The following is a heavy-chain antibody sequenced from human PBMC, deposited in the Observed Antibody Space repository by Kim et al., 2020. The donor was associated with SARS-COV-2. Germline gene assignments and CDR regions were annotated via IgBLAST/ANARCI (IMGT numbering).Heavy chain of an antibody. CDR3: ARCLDTTGTKAAAGY. Sequence: ASVKVSCKASVYTFTDYYINWVRQAPGQGLEWMGWINPDSGSTSYAQRFQGRVTMTRDTSVSTVYMELTSLKSDDTAMYYCARCLDTTGTKAAAGYWGQGTLVTVSS. CDR2: INPDSGST. CDR1: VYTFTDYY. J-gene: IGHJ4*02. D-gene: IGHD1-1*01. V-gene: IGHV1-2*02.